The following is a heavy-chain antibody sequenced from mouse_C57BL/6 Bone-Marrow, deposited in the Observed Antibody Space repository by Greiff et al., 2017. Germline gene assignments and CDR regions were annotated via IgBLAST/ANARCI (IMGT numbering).Heavy chain of an antibody. V-gene: IGHV1-18*01. CDR2: INPNNGGT. Sequence: VVKPGASVKIPCKASGYTFTDYNMDWVKQSHGKSLEWIGDINPNNGGTIYNQKFKGKATLTVDKSSSTAYMELRSLTSEDTAVYYCARGYYGSSYLYAMDYWGQGTSVTVSS. D-gene: IGHD1-1*01. J-gene: IGHJ4*01. CDR3: ARGYYGSSYLYAMDY. CDR1: GYTFTDYN.